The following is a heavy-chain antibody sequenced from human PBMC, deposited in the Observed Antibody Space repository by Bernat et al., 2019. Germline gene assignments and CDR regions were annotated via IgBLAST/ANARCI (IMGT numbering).Heavy chain of an antibody. V-gene: IGHV3-23*01. CDR3: AKGLEMAIIIYYGVDV. J-gene: IGHJ6*02. CDR2: ISGSGGST. D-gene: IGHD5-24*01. Sequence: EVQLLESGGGLVQPGGSLRLSCAASGFTFSSYAMSWVRQAPGKGLEWVSAISGSGGSTYYADSVKGRFTTSRDNSKNTLYLQMNGLRAEDTAVYYCAKGLEMAIIIYYGVDVWGQGTTVTVSS. CDR1: GFTFSSYA.